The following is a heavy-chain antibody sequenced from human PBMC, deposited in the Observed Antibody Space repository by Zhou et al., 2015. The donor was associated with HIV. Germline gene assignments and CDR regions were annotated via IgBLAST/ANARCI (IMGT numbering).Heavy chain of an antibody. CDR1: GFSFSSYG. J-gene: IGHJ1*01. CDR2: IRYDGRTNK. Sequence: QVQLGGVWGEAWSSLGGSLRLSCAASGFSFSSYGMHWVRQAPGKGLEWVAFIRYDGRTNKYNADSVKGRFTISRDNSKNTVYLQMNSLRAEDTAVYHCAKDSEDIVSVGYFQHWGQGTLVTVSS. CDR3: AKDSEDIVSVGYFQH. V-gene: IGHV3-30*02. D-gene: IGHD2-15*01.